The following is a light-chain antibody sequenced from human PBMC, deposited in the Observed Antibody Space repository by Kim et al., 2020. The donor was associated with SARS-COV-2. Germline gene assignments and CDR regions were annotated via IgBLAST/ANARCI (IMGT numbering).Light chain of an antibody. V-gene: IGLV1-44*01. CDR2: SNH. CDR1: SSNIGSNT. CDR3: AAWDDSLNGWV. Sequence: GQRFTISCSGSSSNIGSNTVYWYQQLPGTAPKLLIYSNHQRPSGVPDRFSGSKSGTSASLAISGLQSEDEADYYCAAWDDSLNGWVFGGGTQLTVL. J-gene: IGLJ3*02.